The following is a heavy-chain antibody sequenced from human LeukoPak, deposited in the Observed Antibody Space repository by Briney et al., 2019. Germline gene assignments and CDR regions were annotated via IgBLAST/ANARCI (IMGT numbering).Heavy chain of an antibody. J-gene: IGHJ4*02. CDR2: ISASGGST. V-gene: IGHV3-23*01. D-gene: IGHD3-3*01. Sequence: GGSLSLSCAASGFTFSSYAMSWVRQAPGKGLEWVSAISASGGSTYYADSVKGRFTISRDNSKNTLFLQMNSLRAEDTAVYYCARDPKGSGYDIGDGIYWGQGTLVTVSS. CDR1: GFTFSSYA. CDR3: ARDPKGSGYDIGDGIY.